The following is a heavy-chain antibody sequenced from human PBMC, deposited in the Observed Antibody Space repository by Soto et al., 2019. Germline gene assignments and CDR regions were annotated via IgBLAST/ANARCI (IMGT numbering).Heavy chain of an antibody. J-gene: IGHJ4*02. Sequence: QVQLVQSGAEVKRPGASVKVSCKASGYSFTGYYMHWVRQAPGQGLEWMGWIIPHSGETNYAQKFQARVTLTRDTSISTAYMQLSGLTSDDTAVYYCARETDDFTHGAQDLWGQGTLVTVSS. D-gene: IGHD2-21*02. CDR1: GYSFTGYY. V-gene: IGHV1-2*02. CDR3: ARETDDFTHGAQDL. CDR2: IIPHSGET.